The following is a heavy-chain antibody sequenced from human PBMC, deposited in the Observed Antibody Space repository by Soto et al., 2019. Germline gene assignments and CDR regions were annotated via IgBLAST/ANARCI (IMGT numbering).Heavy chain of an antibody. CDR3: ARPLKAAAGTNWFDP. CDR1: GGSFSGYY. J-gene: IGHJ5*02. Sequence: PSETLSLTCAVYGGSFSGYYWSWIRQPPGKGLEWIGEINHSGSTNYNPSPKSRVTISVDTSKNQFSLKLSSVTAADTAVYYCARPLKAAAGTNWFDPWGQGTLVTVSS. CDR2: INHSGST. V-gene: IGHV4-34*01. D-gene: IGHD6-13*01.